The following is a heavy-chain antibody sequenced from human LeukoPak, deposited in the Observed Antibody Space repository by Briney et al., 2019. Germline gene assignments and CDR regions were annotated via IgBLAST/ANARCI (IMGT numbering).Heavy chain of an antibody. Sequence: PGGSLRLSCAASGFTFSSYWMSWVRQAPGKGLEWVANIKQDGSEKYYVDSVKGRFTISRDNAKNSLYLQMNSLRAEDTAVYYCARVLGGPKRITIFGLYYFDYWGQGTLVTVSS. D-gene: IGHD3-3*01. V-gene: IGHV3-7*01. CDR3: ARVLGGPKRITIFGLYYFDY. CDR1: GFTFSSYW. CDR2: IKQDGSEK. J-gene: IGHJ4*02.